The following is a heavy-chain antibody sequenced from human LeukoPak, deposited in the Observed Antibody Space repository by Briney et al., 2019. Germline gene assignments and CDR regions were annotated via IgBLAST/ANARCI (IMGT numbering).Heavy chain of an antibody. Sequence: GGSLRLSCAASGFTFSSYSMNWVRQAPGKGLEWVSSISSSSSYIYYADSVKGRFTISRDNAKNSLYLQMNSLRAEDTAVYYCARDGPIVVVVADGAFDIWGQGTMVTVSS. J-gene: IGHJ3*02. CDR1: GFTFSSYS. CDR2: ISSSSSYI. D-gene: IGHD2-15*01. V-gene: IGHV3-21*01. CDR3: ARDGPIVVVVADGAFDI.